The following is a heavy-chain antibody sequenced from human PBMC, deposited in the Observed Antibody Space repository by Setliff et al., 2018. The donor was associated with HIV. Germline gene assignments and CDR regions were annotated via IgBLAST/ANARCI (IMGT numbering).Heavy chain of an antibody. Sequence: WASVKVSCKASGGTFSSYVISWVRQAPGQGPEWMGGINLVTGKTAYLQKFRGRVIITRDTSATTAFMAMSSLRSEDTAVYFCANGGSGGQFDHWGQGTLVTVSS. CDR2: INLVTGKT. CDR1: GGTFSSYV. CDR3: ANGGSGGQFDH. J-gene: IGHJ4*02. D-gene: IGHD3-16*01. V-gene: IGHV1-3*01.